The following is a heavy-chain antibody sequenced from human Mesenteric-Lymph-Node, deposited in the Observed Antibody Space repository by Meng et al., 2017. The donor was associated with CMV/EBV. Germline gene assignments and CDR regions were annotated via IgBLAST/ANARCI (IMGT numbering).Heavy chain of an antibody. CDR2: INPNSGGT. V-gene: IGHV1-2*02. J-gene: IGHJ4*02. Sequence: ASVKVSCKASGYTFTGYYMHWVRQAPGQGLEWMGWINPNSGGTNYAQKFQGRVTVTRDTSISTAYMELSRLRSDDTAVYYCARGKKGRGKWVDIVVVVGLDYWGQGTLVTVSS. CDR3: ARGKKGRGKWVDIVVVVGLDY. D-gene: IGHD2-2*03. CDR1: GYTFTGYY.